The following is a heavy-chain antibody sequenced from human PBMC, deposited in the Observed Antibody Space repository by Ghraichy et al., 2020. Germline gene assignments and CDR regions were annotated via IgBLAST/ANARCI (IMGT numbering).Heavy chain of an antibody. CDR1: GFTFSGYS. CDR3: ARGGYGDYGYQGPTPNPLNN. D-gene: IGHD4-17*01. Sequence: GGSLRLSCAASGFTFSGYSMNWVRQAPGKGLEWVSSISSSSSYIYYADSVKGRFTISRDNAKNSLYLQMNSLRAEDTAVYYCARGGYGDYGYQGPTPNPLNNWGQGTLVTVSS. V-gene: IGHV3-21*01. CDR2: ISSSSSYI. J-gene: IGHJ4*02.